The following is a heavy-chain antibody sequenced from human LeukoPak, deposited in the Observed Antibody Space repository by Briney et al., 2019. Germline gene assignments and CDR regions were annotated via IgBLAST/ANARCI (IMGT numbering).Heavy chain of an antibody. D-gene: IGHD3-16*02. CDR3: ATRVIGHAFDI. V-gene: IGHV3-23*01. CDR2: IDRGVGST. J-gene: IGHJ3*02. CDR1: GFTFSIYD. Sequence: GGSLRLSCAASGFTFSIYDLSWVRQAPGKGLECVSAIDRGVGSTYYADSVKGRFTISRDNSKNTLYLQMNSLRAEDTAVYYCATRVIGHAFDIWGQGTMVTVSS.